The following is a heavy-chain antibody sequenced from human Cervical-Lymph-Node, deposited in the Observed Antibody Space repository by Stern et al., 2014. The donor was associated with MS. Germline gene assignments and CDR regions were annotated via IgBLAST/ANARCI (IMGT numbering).Heavy chain of an antibody. J-gene: IGHJ6*02. CDR2: IYYSGET. V-gene: IGHV4-39*01. Sequence: QVQLQESGPGLVKPSETLSLTCTVSGGSITSSSHYWDWIRQTPGKGLDXIGSIYYSGETYYQPSLQSRVTITVDTSKNQFSLKLPSVTAADRAVYYCARRAGGYQYYYGMDVWGQGTTVTVSS. CDR1: GGSITSSSHY. D-gene: IGHD5-12*01. CDR3: ARRAGGYQYYYGMDV.